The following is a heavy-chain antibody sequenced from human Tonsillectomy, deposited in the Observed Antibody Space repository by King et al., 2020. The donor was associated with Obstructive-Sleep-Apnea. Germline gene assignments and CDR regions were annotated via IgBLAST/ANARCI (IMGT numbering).Heavy chain of an antibody. D-gene: IGHD5-18*01. V-gene: IGHV4-39*07. CDR1: GGSRSSSRYY. J-gene: IGHJ4*02. CDR3: ARSPRHTAMDTYYFDY. CDR2: IDYIGRT. Sequence: LARTCPVAGGSRSSSRYYWGWIRRPPGKGLEWTGRIDYIGRTYDTPSLKSRVTISVDTSKNQFSLKLSSVTAADTAVYYCARSPRHTAMDTYYFDYWGQGTLVTVSS.